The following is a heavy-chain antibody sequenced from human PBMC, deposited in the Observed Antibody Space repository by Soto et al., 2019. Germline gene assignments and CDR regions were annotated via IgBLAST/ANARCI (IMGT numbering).Heavy chain of an antibody. Sequence: EVQLVESGGGLVQPGGSLRLSCAASGFTFSSYDMHWVRQATGKGLEWVSAIGTAGDTYYPGSVKGRFTISRENAKNSLYLQMNSLRAEDTAVYYCASRYCSGGSCYSFDYWGQGTLVTVSS. CDR2: IGTAGDT. V-gene: IGHV3-13*01. CDR3: ASRYCSGGSCYSFDY. CDR1: GFTFSSYD. J-gene: IGHJ4*02. D-gene: IGHD2-15*01.